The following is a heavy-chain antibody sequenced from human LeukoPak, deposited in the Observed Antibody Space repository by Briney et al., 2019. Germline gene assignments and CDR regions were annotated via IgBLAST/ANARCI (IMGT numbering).Heavy chain of an antibody. D-gene: IGHD7-27*01. V-gene: IGHV3-23*01. CDR2: ISPAGGTT. J-gene: IGHJ4*02. Sequence: GGSLRLSCAVSGFAFGSKAMSWVRQSPARGLEWVASISPAGGTTYYADYEKGRFTISRDNSNNTLFVHMNSLRAEDTAVYYCAKVRWGSANWALRIFDNWGQGTLVPVSS. CDR1: GFAFGSKA. CDR3: AKVRWGSANWALRIFDN.